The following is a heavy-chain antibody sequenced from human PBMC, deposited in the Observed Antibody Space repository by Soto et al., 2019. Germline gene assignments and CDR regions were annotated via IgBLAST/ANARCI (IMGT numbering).Heavy chain of an antibody. J-gene: IGHJ4*02. CDR2: IKQDGSEK. CDR3: ARVRRDFWSGYYTETFDY. V-gene: IGHV3-7*01. Sequence: LRLSCAASGSTFSSYWMSWVRQAPGKGLEWVANIKQDGSEKYYVDSVKGRFTISRDNAKNSLYLQMNSLRAEDTAVYYCARVRRDFWSGYYTETFDYWGQGTLVTVSS. D-gene: IGHD3-3*01. CDR1: GSTFSSYW.